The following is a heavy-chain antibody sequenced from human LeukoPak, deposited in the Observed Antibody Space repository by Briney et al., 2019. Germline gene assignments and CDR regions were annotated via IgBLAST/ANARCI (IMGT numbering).Heavy chain of an antibody. CDR1: GGSISSGDYY. V-gene: IGHV4-30-4*08. D-gene: IGHD2-15*01. CDR3: ALTEVVAATPYY. Sequence: SQTLSLTCTVSGGSISSGDYYWSWIRQPPGKGLEWIGYIYYSGSTYYNPSLKSRVTISVDTSKNQFSLKLSSVPAADTAVYYCALTEVVAATPYYWGQGTLVTVSS. J-gene: IGHJ4*02. CDR2: IYYSGST.